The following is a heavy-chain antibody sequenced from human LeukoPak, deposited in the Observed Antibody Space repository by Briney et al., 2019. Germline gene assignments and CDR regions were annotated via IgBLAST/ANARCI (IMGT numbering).Heavy chain of an antibody. V-gene: IGHV1-2*02. CDR1: GYTFTGYY. D-gene: IGHD5-12*01. CDR3: ALSCSDSYFVY. CDR2: INPNSGGT. J-gene: IGHJ4*02. Sequence: ASVKVSCKASGYTFTGYYMHWVRQAPGQGLEWMGWINPNSGGTNYAQKFQGRVTMTRDTSISTAYMELSRLRSDDTAVYYWALSCSDSYFVYWGEGTLVSVSS.